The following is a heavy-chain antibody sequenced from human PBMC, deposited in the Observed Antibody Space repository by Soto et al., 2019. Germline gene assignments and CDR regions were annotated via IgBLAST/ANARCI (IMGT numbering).Heavy chain of an antibody. V-gene: IGHV4-30-2*03. D-gene: IGHD3-10*01. CDR2: FYDGNT. CDR3: ATTRGLAVGGSFDY. CDR1: GDSISSGDFS. Sequence: KPSETLSLTCAVSGDSISSGDFSWSWIRQPPGKGLEWVGTFYDGNTYHNPSLRSRITIAVDTSKNQFSLKLNSVAAADTAFYSCATTRGLAVGGSFDYWGQGMLVTVSS. J-gene: IGHJ4*02.